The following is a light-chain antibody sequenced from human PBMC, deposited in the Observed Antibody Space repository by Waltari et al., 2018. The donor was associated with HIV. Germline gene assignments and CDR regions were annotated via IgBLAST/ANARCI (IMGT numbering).Light chain of an antibody. CDR2: AAS. Sequence: DIQMTQSPSSLSASLGDRVTITCRASQSISSHLNWYQQKPGEAPKVLIYAASSLRSDVPSRFSGRGSGTDFTLTISSLQLEDFATYYCQQSYSSPNNFGQGT. V-gene: IGKV1-39*01. CDR3: QQSYSSPNN. J-gene: IGKJ2*01. CDR1: QSISSH.